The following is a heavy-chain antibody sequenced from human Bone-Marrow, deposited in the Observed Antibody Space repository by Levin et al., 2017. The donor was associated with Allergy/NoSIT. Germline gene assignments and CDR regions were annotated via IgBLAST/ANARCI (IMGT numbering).Heavy chain of an antibody. CDR2: ISAAGGST. J-gene: IGHJ4*02. CDR3: AKDSTVSPIGYFDS. CDR1: GFTFSDFA. V-gene: IGHV3-23*01. Sequence: HSGGSLRLSCAASGFTFSDFAMSWVRQAPGKGLEWVAAISAAGGSTYYADSVRGRFTISRDNLKNSLSLQLNSLRAEDTAIYYCAKDSTVSPIGYFDSWGQGALVTVSS. D-gene: IGHD4-11*01.